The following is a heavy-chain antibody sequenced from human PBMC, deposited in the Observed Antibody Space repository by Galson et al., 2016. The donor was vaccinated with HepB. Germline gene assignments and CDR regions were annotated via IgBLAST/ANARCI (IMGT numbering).Heavy chain of an antibody. D-gene: IGHD3-3*01. CDR3: ARGAPWRFDP. Sequence: SETLSLTCTVSGGSVSSSSYFWGWIRQPPGKGLDYIGSIYYSGITYYNPSLKSRVTMSVDKSKNQFSLNLGSVTAADTAVYYCARGAPWRFDPWGQGTLVTVSS. J-gene: IGHJ5*02. CDR1: GGSVSSSSYF. CDR2: IYYSGIT. V-gene: IGHV4-39*07.